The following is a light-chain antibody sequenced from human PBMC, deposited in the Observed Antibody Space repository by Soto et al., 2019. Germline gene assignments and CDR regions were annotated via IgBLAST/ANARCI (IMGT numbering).Light chain of an antibody. Sequence: HSVLTQPPSVSGAPGQRVTISCTGRSSKIGAGYNVHWYQQLPGTAPKLLIYGNSNRPSGVPDRFSGSKSGTSASLAITGLQAEDEADYYCQSYDSSLSGWVFGGGTKLTVL. V-gene: IGLV1-40*01. J-gene: IGLJ3*02. CDR2: GNS. CDR3: QSYDSSLSGWV. CDR1: SSKIGAGYN.